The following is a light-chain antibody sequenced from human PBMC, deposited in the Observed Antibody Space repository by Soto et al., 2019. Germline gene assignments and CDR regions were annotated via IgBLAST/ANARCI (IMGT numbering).Light chain of an antibody. Sequence: QSALTQPASVSGSPGQSITISCTGTSSDVGGYNFVSWYQQHPGKAPRLMILDVNNRPSGVSTRFSGSKSGNTASLTISGLQAEDEADYYCCSYSGSSTIVVFGGGTMLTVL. CDR2: DVN. J-gene: IGLJ2*01. V-gene: IGLV2-14*03. CDR3: CSYSGSSTIVV. CDR1: SSDVGGYNF.